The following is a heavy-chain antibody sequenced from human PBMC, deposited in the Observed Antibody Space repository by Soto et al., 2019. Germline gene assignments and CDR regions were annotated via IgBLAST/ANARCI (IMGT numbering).Heavy chain of an antibody. CDR2: INHSGIT. CDR3: ASLNVTPRGYSYVSLYHYHYKGMHV. D-gene: IGHD5-18*01. CDR1: GGSFSGYC. Sequence: SETLSLTCAVYGGSFSGYCWSWIRQPPGKGLEWIGEINHSGITNYNPSLKSRVTISVDTSKNQFSLKLSSVTAADTAVYYCASLNVTPRGYSYVSLYHYHYKGMHVWGQGTT. J-gene: IGHJ6*02. V-gene: IGHV4-34*01.